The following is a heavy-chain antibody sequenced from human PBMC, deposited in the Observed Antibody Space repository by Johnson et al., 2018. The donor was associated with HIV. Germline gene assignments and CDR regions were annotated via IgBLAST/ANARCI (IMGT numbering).Heavy chain of an antibody. CDR2: LYADGRT. CDR1: GFTVSSYA. D-gene: IGHD1-26*01. Sequence: VQLVESGGGLVQPGGSLRLSCAASGFTVSSYAMHWVRQAPGKGLEWVSVLYADGRTYYADSVKGRFAISRDNSKNTLYLQMNSLRAEDRAVYYCAKRVGATGGAFDIWGQGTMVTVSS. V-gene: IGHV3-66*02. J-gene: IGHJ3*02. CDR3: AKRVGATGGAFDI.